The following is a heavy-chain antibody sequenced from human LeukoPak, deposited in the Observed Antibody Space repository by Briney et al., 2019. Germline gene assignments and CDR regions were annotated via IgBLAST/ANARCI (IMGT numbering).Heavy chain of an antibody. Sequence: SETLSLTCTVSGGSVSTSYWSWIRQPPGKGPECIGYIAYSVTTNYNPSLKSRVTISLDTSKNQFSLNLTSVTAADTAMYYCARDKHNAYCTCGRCSQFYFDSWGQGVLVTVSS. V-gene: IGHV4-59*02. J-gene: IGHJ4*02. CDR1: GGSVSTSY. D-gene: IGHD2-15*01. CDR2: IAYSVTT. CDR3: ARDKHNAYCTCGRCSQFYFDS.